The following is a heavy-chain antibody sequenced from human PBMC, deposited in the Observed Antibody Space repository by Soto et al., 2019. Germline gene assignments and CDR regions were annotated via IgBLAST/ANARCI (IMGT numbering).Heavy chain of an antibody. CDR2: ISYDGSNK. Sequence: GGSLRLSCAASGFTFSSYGMHWVRQAPGKGLEWVAVISYDGSNKYYADSVKGRFTISRDNSKNTLYLQMNSLRAEDTAVYYCAKEEVVLVPAAMEEYFQHWGQGT. CDR1: GFTFSSYG. CDR3: AKEEVVLVPAAMEEYFQH. D-gene: IGHD2-2*01. V-gene: IGHV3-30*18. J-gene: IGHJ1*01.